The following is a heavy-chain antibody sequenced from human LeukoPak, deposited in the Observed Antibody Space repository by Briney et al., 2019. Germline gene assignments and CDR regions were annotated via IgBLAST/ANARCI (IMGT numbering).Heavy chain of an antibody. J-gene: IGHJ5*02. CDR3: ARLLVAVPGDNWFDP. CDR2: INQSGST. CDR1: GGSFSGYY. V-gene: IGHV4-34*01. D-gene: IGHD6-19*01. Sequence: SETLSLTCAVYGGSFSGYYWSWIRQPPGKGLEWIGEINQSGSTNYNPSLKSRVTISVDTSKNQFSLKLRSVTAADTAMYFCARLLVAVPGDNWFDPWGQGILVTVSS.